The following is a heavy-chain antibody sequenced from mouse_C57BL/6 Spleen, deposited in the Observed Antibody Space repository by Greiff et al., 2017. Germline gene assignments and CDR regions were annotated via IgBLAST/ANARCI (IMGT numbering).Heavy chain of an antibody. Sequence: VQLQQSGPELVRPGSSVKMSCKASGYTFTSYWIHWVKQRPIQGLEWIGNIYPSGGDTHYNQKFKGKATLTVDKSSSTAYMQLSSLTSEDSAVDYCARARDYGNYSFDYWGQGTSLTVSS. V-gene: IGHV1-52*01. CDR1: GYTFTSYW. CDR2: IYPSGGDT. CDR3: ARARDYGNYSFDY. D-gene: IGHD2-1*01. J-gene: IGHJ2*02.